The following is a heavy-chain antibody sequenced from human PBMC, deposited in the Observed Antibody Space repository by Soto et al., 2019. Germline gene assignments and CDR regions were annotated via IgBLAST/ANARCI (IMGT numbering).Heavy chain of an antibody. V-gene: IGHV3-48*03. D-gene: IGHD5-12*01. Sequence: GGSLRLSCAASGFIFSNYEMNWVRQAPGKGLEWVSYISNSGNTIYYADSVKGRFIISRDNAKSSLYLRMNSLRAEDTAVYCCANLRVATSKDYWGQGTPVTVSS. CDR1: GFIFSNYE. CDR3: ANLRVATSKDY. CDR2: ISNSGNTI. J-gene: IGHJ4*02.